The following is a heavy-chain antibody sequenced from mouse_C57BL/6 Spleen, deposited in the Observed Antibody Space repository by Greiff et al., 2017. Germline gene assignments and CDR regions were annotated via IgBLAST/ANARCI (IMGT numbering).Heavy chain of an antibody. D-gene: IGHD1-1*01. CDR2: IYPGSGNT. CDR1: GYTFTDYY. Sequence: VQVVESGAELVRPGASVKLSCKASGYTFTDYYINWVKQRPGQGLEWIARIYPGSGNTYYNEKFKGKATLTAEKSSSTAYMQLSSLTSEDSAVYFCARSLITTVVAPLDYWGQGTTLTVSS. CDR3: ARSLITTVVAPLDY. J-gene: IGHJ2*01. V-gene: IGHV1-76*01.